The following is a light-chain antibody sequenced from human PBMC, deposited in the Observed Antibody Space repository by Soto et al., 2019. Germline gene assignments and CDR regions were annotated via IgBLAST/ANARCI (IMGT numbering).Light chain of an antibody. CDR1: QSVSSN. CDR2: DAF. Sequence: EIMLTQSPATLSVSPGERATLSCRASQSVSSNLAWYQQKPGQPPRLLIYDAFTTATGIPARFSGSGSGTDLTITISSLLSEDIATYYCQQYNKWPLTFGGGTKVEIQ. J-gene: IGKJ4*01. CDR3: QQYNKWPLT. V-gene: IGKV3-15*01.